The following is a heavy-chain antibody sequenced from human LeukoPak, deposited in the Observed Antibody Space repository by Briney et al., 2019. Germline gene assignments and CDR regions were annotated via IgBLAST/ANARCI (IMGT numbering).Heavy chain of an antibody. CDR3: ARDIGSRWYAVWFDP. Sequence: SETLSLTRTVSGGSIISDTYYWSWIRQPAGKGLEWIGRVYTSGSTNYNPSLKSRVTMSVDTSKNQFSLKLSSVTAADTAVYYCARDIGSRWYAVWFDPWGQGTLVTVSS. V-gene: IGHV4-61*02. D-gene: IGHD6-13*01. CDR2: VYTSGST. CDR1: GGSIISDTYY. J-gene: IGHJ5*02.